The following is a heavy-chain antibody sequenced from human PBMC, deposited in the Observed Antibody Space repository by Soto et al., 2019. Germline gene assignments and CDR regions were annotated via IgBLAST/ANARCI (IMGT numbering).Heavy chain of an antibody. CDR3: ARDYDSSGPLITGGY. CDR2: IIPIFGTA. CDR1: GGTFSSYA. Sequence: QVQLVQSGAEVKKPGSSVKVSCKASGGTFSSYAISWVRQAPGQGLEWMGGIIPIFGTANYAQKLQGRVTITADESTSTAYMELSSLRSEDTAVYYCARDYDSSGPLITGGYWGQGTLVTVSS. V-gene: IGHV1-69*01. J-gene: IGHJ4*02. D-gene: IGHD3-22*01.